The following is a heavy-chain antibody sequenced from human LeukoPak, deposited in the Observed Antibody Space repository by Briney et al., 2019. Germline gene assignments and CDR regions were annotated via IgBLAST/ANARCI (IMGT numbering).Heavy chain of an antibody. CDR3: ATAYYYDSSGYYFDY. Sequence: GASVKVSCKASGYTFTSHYMHWVRQAPEQGLEWMGIISPSGGSTGYAQKFQGRVTMTRDMSTRTDYMELSSLRSDATAVYYCATAYYYDSSGYYFDYWGQGTLVTVSS. J-gene: IGHJ4*02. V-gene: IGHV1-46*01. CDR2: ISPSGGST. CDR1: GYTFTSHY. D-gene: IGHD3-22*01.